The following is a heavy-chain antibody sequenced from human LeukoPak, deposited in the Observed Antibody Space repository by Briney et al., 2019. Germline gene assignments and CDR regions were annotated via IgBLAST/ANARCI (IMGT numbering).Heavy chain of an antibody. V-gene: IGHV3-23*01. D-gene: IGHD5-18*01. Sequence: PGGSLRLSCAASGFTSSSYGMSWVRQAPGKGLEWVSAISGSGGSTYYADSVKGRFTISRDKSKNTLYLQMNSLRAEDTAVYYCAKDTRYSYGYDYWGQGTLVTVSS. CDR2: ISGSGGST. CDR3: AKDTRYSYGYDY. J-gene: IGHJ4*02. CDR1: GFTSSSYG.